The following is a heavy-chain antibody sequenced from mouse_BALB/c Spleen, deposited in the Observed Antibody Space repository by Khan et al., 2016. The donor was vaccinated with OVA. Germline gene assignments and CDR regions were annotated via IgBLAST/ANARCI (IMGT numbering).Heavy chain of an antibody. CDR1: GYTFTSYW. CDR3: VIHVRCSAWFAY. CDR2: INPTTDYT. J-gene: IGHJ3*01. Sequence: QVQLKQSGAELAKPGASVKMSCKASGYTFTSYWMHWVKQRPGQGLEWIGYINPTTDYTEYNQIFKDKATLTADKSSSTAYMQLSSLTSEDSAVXCCVIHVRCSAWFAYWGQGTLVTVSA. D-gene: IGHD2-14*01. V-gene: IGHV1-7*01.